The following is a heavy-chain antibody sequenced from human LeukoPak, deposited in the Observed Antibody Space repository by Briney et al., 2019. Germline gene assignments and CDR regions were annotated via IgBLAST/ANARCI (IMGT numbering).Heavy chain of an antibody. CDR1: GFSLCIFA. V-gene: IGHV3-64*05. Sequence: RGGSLRLSCSPSGFSLCIFAMRCVRHPPEGGLEYVSAILSIVATTYYADAVKGKFTISRDNYKNTLYIQMSSLRPEDTSVYYCVKIVMAGGYFDYWGQGALVTVCS. CDR3: VKIVMAGGYFDY. J-gene: IGHJ4*02. D-gene: IGHD3-16*01. CDR2: ILSIVATT.